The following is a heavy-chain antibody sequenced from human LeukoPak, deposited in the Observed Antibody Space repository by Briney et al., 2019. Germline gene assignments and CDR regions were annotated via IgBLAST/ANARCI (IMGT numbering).Heavy chain of an antibody. Sequence: ASVKVSCKASGYTFTSYDINWVRQATGQGLEWMGWMNPNSGNTGYAQKFQGRVTITRNTSISTAYMELSSLRSEDTAVYYGARTSSGWFYYYYYYMDVWGKGTTVTVSS. V-gene: IGHV1-8*03. CDR3: ARTSSGWFYYYYYYMDV. J-gene: IGHJ6*03. CDR2: MNPNSGNT. D-gene: IGHD6-19*01. CDR1: GYTFTSYD.